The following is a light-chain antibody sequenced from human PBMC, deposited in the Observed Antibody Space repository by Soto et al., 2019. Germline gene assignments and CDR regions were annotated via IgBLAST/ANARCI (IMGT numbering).Light chain of an antibody. CDR2: GAS. Sequence: EVVLTQSPATLSLSPGERATLSCRASQSVTSSYLAWYQQKPGQAPRLLIYGASSRATGIPDRFSGSGSGTDFTLTISRLEPEDFAVYYWQQYGSSLFTFGPGTKVDIK. V-gene: IGKV3-20*01. CDR3: QQYGSSLFT. CDR1: QSVTSSY. J-gene: IGKJ3*01.